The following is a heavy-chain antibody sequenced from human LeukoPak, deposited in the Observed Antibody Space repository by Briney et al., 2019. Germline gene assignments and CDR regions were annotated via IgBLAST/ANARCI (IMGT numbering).Heavy chain of an antibody. Sequence: GGSLRLSCAASGFTFSSYAMSWVRQAPGKGLEWVVNIKQDGSEKYYVDSVKGRFTISRDNAKNSLYLQMNSLRAEDTALYYCAREDQPRGTFDYWGQGILVTVSS. D-gene: IGHD2-15*01. CDR1: GFTFSSYA. CDR2: IKQDGSEK. J-gene: IGHJ4*02. CDR3: AREDQPRGTFDY. V-gene: IGHV3-7*05.